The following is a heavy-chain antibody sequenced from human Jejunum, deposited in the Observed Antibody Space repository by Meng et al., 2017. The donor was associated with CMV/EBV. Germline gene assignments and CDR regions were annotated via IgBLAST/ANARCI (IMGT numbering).Heavy chain of an antibody. CDR2: INHSGST. D-gene: IGHD3-9*01. V-gene: IGHV4-34*01. J-gene: IGHJ4*02. CDR3: ARDRTVIFTPDGSLGA. Sequence: QGPLQQWGEGLLKPSETLSPTCAVYGGSFSGYYWSWIRQPPGKGLEWIGEINHSGSTNYNPSLKSRVTISVDTSKNQFSLKLSSVTAADTAVYYCARDRTVIFTPDGSLGAWGQGTLVTVSS. CDR1: GGSFSGYY.